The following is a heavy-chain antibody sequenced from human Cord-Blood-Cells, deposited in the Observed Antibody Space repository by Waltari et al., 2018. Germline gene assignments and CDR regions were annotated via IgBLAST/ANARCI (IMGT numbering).Heavy chain of an antibody. CDR1: GGSISSYY. Sequence: QVQLQESGPGLVKPSETLSLTCPVSGGSISSYYWSWIRQPPGKGLEWIGYIYYSGSTNYNPSLKSRVTISVDTSKNQFSLKLSSVTAADTAVYYCARDRGGSYYFDYWGQGTLVTVSS. CDR3: ARDRGGSYYFDY. J-gene: IGHJ4*02. D-gene: IGHD1-26*01. V-gene: IGHV4-59*01. CDR2: IYYSGST.